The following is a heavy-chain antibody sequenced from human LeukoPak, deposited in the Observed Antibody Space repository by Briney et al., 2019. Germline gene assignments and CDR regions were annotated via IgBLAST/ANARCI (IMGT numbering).Heavy chain of an antibody. CDR1: GFTFGSYA. V-gene: IGHV3-23*01. CDR2: ISGSGGST. Sequence: GGSLRLSCAASGFTFGSYAMSWVRQAPGKGLEWVSAISGSGGSTYYADSVKGRFTISRDNSKNTLYLQMNSLRAEDTAVYYCAKDATDYVWGSYREDYWGQGTLVTVSS. J-gene: IGHJ4*02. CDR3: AKDATDYVWGSYREDY. D-gene: IGHD3-16*01.